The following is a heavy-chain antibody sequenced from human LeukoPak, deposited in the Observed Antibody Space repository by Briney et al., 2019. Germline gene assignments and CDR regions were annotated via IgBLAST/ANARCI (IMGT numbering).Heavy chain of an antibody. CDR3: ARDSPYYYGSGSRRSPTYYYYYMDV. Sequence: GASVKVSCKASGYTFTSYYMHWVRQAPGQGLEWMGIINPSGGSTSYAQKFQGRVTMTRDMSTSTVYMELSSLRSEDTAVYYCARDSPYYYGSGSRRSPTYYYYYMDVWGKGTTVTVSS. CDR1: GYTFTSYY. CDR2: INPSGGST. D-gene: IGHD3-10*01. V-gene: IGHV1-46*01. J-gene: IGHJ6*03.